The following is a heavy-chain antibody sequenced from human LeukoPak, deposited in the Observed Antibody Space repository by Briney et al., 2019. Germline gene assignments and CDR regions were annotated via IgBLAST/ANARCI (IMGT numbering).Heavy chain of an antibody. D-gene: IGHD2-21*01. J-gene: IGHJ5*01. CDR2: IYHTGST. Sequence: SETLSLTCTVSVGSISSYYWAWVRQPPGKGLQWIGSIYHTGSTFYNPSLMSRVSISIDSSKNRFSLKLSSVTGADTALYYCARDMSISWFYSWGQGTLVSVSS. CDR1: VGSISSYY. V-gene: IGHV4-39*07. CDR3: ARDMSISWFYS.